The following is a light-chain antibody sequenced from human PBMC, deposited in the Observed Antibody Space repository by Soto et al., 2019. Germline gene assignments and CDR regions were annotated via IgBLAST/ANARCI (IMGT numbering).Light chain of an antibody. Sequence: QSALTQPASVSGSPGQSITISCTGPSRDVGGYNYVSWYQQHPGKAPKLMIYEVSNRPSGVSNRFSGSKSGNTASLTISGLQAEDEADYYCSSYTSSSPVVFGGGTKLTVL. V-gene: IGLV2-14*01. CDR3: SSYTSSSPVV. CDR2: EVS. J-gene: IGLJ2*01. CDR1: SRDVGGYNY.